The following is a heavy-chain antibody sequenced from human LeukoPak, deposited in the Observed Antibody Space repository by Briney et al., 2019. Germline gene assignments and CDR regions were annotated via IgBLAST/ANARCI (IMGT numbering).Heavy chain of an antibody. J-gene: IGHJ4*02. D-gene: IGHD3-22*01. V-gene: IGHV4-59*08. CDR3: ARQPYYYRPHFDY. CDR1: GGSISSYY. CDR2: IFYSGNT. Sequence: SETLSLTCTVSGGSISSYYWSWIWLPPGKGLEWIGYIFYSGNTDYNPSLKSRVTISVDTFKNQFSLGLNSVTAADTAVYYCARQPYYYRPHFDYWGQGTLVTVSS.